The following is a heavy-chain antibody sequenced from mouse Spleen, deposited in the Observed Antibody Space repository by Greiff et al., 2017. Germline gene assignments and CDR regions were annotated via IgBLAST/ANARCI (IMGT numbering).Heavy chain of an antibody. J-gene: IGHJ4*01. Sequence: QVQLKQPGAELVKPGASVKLSCKASGYTFTSYWMQWVKQRPGQGLEWIGEIDPSDSYTNYNQKFKGKATLTVDTSSSTAYMQLSSLTSEDSAVYYCARYTFYGGGYYAMDYWGQGTSVTVSS. CDR2: IDPSDSYT. V-gene: IGHV1-50*01. CDR1: GYTFTSYW. D-gene: IGHD1-1*02. CDR3: ARYTFYGGGYYAMDY.